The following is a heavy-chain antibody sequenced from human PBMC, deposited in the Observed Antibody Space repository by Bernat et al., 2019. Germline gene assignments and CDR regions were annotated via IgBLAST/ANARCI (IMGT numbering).Heavy chain of an antibody. J-gene: IGHJ6*02. CDR1: GFTFSSYW. D-gene: IGHD3-3*01. Sequence: EVQLVESGGGLVQPGGSLRLSCAASGFTFSSYWMHWVRQAPGKGLVWVSRINSDGSGTRYADSVKGRFTISRDNAKNTLYLQMNSLRAEDTAVYYCAGEFVTMFGVNYYKYGMDVWGQGTTVTVSS. CDR2: INSDGSGT. CDR3: AGEFVTMFGVNYYKYGMDV. V-gene: IGHV3-74*01.